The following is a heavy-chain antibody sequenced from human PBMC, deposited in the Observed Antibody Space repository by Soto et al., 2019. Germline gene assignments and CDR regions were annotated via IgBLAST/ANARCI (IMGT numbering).Heavy chain of an antibody. J-gene: IGHJ5*02. CDR1: GWSFSGYY. V-gene: IGHV4-34*01. Sequence: SETLSLTCALYGWSFSGYYWRWIRQPPEKGLEWLGEINHSGSTNYNPSLKSRVTISVDTSKNQFSLKLSSVTAADSAVYYCAREGHLFGVETGFDPWGQGTLVTVSS. D-gene: IGHD3-3*01. CDR2: INHSGST. CDR3: AREGHLFGVETGFDP.